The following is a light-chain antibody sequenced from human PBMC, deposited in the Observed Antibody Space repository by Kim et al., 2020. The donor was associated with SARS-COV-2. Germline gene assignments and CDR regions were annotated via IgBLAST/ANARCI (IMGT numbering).Light chain of an antibody. Sequence: VSARERATLYCRAGQSVSRDLAWYQQRPGQAPRLIIYDTSSRAAGIPAKFSGSGSGTEFSLTISSLQSEDFAVYFCQQYNERPETFGRGTKVDIK. CDR3: QQYNERPET. CDR2: DTS. CDR1: QSVSRD. J-gene: IGKJ1*01. V-gene: IGKV3-15*01.